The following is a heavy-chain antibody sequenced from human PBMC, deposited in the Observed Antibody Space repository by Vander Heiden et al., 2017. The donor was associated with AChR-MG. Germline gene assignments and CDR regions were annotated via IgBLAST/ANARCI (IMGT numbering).Heavy chain of an antibody. J-gene: IGHJ4*02. CDR3: ARAYIAARRYFDY. Sequence: QVQLQQWGAGLLKPSETLSLTCAVYGGSFSCYYWSWIRQPPGKGLEWIGEINHSGSTNYNPSLKSRVTISVDTSKNQFSLKLSSVTAADTAVYYCARAYIAARRYFDYWGQGTLVTVSS. V-gene: IGHV4-34*01. D-gene: IGHD6-6*01. CDR2: INHSGST. CDR1: GGSFSCYY.